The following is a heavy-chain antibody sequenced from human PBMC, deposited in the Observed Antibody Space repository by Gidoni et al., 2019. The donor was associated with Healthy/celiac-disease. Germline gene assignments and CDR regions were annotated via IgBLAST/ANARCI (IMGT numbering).Heavy chain of an antibody. J-gene: IGHJ4*02. CDR3: ARAGIAAAAPFDY. CDR2: ISSSSSYI. V-gene: IGHV3-21*01. CDR1: GFTFSSYS. Sequence: EVQLVESGGGLVKPGGSLRLYCAASGFTFSSYSMNWVRQAPGKGLEWVSSISSSSSYIYYADSVKGRFTISRDNAKNSLYLQMNSLRAEDTAVYYCARAGIAAAAPFDYWGQGTLVTVSS. D-gene: IGHD6-13*01.